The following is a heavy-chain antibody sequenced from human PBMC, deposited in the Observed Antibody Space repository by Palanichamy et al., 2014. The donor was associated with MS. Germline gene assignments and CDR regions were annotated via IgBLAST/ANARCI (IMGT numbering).Heavy chain of an antibody. D-gene: IGHD1-26*01. CDR2: IGAYNGDT. V-gene: IGHV1-18*01. J-gene: IGHJ4*02. Sequence: QVQLVQSGAEVKKPGASVKVSCKASGYTFTSYAISWVRQAPGQGLEWMGWIGAYNGDTNYAQKLQGRVTMTTDTSTSTAYMELRSLRSDDTAVYYCARDLGSGSYLGGFDYWGQGTLVTVSS. CDR3: ARDLGSGSYLGGFDY. CDR1: GYTFTSYA.